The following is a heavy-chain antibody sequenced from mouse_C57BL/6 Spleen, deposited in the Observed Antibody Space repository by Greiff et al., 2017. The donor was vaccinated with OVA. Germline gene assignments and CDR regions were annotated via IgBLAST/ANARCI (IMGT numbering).Heavy chain of an antibody. CDR2: ISSGSSTI. CDR3: ASYGSSSHWYFDV. V-gene: IGHV5-17*01. Sequence: EVQLQESGGGLVKPGGSLKLSCAASGFTFSDYGMHWVRQAPEKGLEWVAYISSGSSTIYYADTVKGRFTISRDNAKNTLFLQMTSLRSEDTAMYYCASYGSSSHWYFDVWGTGTTVTVSS. J-gene: IGHJ1*03. D-gene: IGHD1-1*01. CDR1: GFTFSDYG.